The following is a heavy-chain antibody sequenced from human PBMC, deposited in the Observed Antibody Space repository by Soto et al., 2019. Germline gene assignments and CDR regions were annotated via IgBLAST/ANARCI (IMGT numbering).Heavy chain of an antibody. CDR1: GFTFSRYE. CDR3: ARDYEDSSSFFSYAYGMDV. J-gene: IGHJ6*02. CDR2: ISSSGRTS. D-gene: IGHD6-6*01. V-gene: IGHV3-48*03. Sequence: EMQLVESGGGLVQPGGSLRLSCAASGFTFSRYEMNWVRQAPGKGLEWVSYISSSGRTSNYADSVKGRFTISRDNAKNSLYLQMNSLRAEDTAVYYCARDYEDSSSFFSYAYGMDVWGQGTTVTVSS.